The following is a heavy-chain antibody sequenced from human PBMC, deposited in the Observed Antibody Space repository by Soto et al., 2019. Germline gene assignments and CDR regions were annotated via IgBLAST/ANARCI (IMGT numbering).Heavy chain of an antibody. CDR2: IYYSGST. D-gene: IGHD4-17*01. CDR1: GGSISSYY. J-gene: IGHJ4*02. CDR3: ARHSNYGDYTVDY. Sequence: SETLSLTCTVSGGSISSYYWSWIRQPPGKGLEWIGYIYYSGSTNYNPSLKSRVTISVDTSKSQFSLKLSSVTAADTAVYYCARHSNYGDYTVDYWGQGTLVTVSS. V-gene: IGHV4-59*08.